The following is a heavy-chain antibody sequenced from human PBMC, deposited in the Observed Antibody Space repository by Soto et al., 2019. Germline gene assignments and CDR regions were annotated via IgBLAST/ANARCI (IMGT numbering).Heavy chain of an antibody. D-gene: IGHD3-10*01. Sequence: GGSLRLSCAASGFTFSNAWMSWVRQAPGKGLEWVGRIKSKTDGGTTDYAAPVKGRFTISRDDSKNTLYLQMNSLKTEDTAVYYCTTEPTYYYGSGSGEPSFGDAFDIWGQGTMVTVSS. V-gene: IGHV3-15*01. CDR3: TTEPTYYYGSGSGEPSFGDAFDI. J-gene: IGHJ3*02. CDR2: IKSKTDGGTT. CDR1: GFTFSNAW.